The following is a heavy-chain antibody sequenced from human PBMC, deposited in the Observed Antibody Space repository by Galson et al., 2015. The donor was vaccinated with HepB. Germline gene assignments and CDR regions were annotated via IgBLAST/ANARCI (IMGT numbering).Heavy chain of an antibody. CDR3: ARDSGRPGQFWYFDL. V-gene: IGHV1-2*02. Sequence: SVKVSCKAYGYTFSAYFLHWVRQAPGQRPQWLGFINPKRGGTESAQNFQGRITMTRDAATNTVYMELRSLTSDDTAFYYCARDSGRPGQFWYFDLWGRGSLVTVSS. CDR1: GYTFSAYF. D-gene: IGHD5-24*01. J-gene: IGHJ2*01. CDR2: INPKRGGT.